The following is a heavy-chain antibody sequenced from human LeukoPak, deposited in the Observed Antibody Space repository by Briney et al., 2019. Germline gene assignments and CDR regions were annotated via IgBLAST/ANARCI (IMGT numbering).Heavy chain of an antibody. Sequence: GGSLRLSCVASGFTFSKYTMSWVRQAPGKGLEWVSGIYGGGSGSTFYAESVKGRFTISRDNSKNTLYLQMNSLRDEDTAVYYCARRSGSYWDWGQGTLVTVSS. D-gene: IGHD1-26*01. V-gene: IGHV3-23*01. J-gene: IGHJ4*02. CDR1: GFTFSKYT. CDR2: IYGGGSGST. CDR3: ARRSGSYWD.